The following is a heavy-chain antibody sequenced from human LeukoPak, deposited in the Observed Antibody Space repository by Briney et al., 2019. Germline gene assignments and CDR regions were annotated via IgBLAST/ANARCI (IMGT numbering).Heavy chain of an antibody. V-gene: IGHV1-18*01. CDR2: ISAYNGNT. J-gene: IGHJ5*02. CDR3: ARVGDYDILTGYYIGEISWFDP. CDR1: GYTFTSYG. Sequence: ASVTVSCKASGYTFTSYGISWVRQAPGQGLEWMGWISAYNGNTNYAQKLQGRVTMTTDTSTSTAYMELRSLRSDDTAVYYCARVGDYDILTGYYIGEISWFDPWGQGTLVTVSS. D-gene: IGHD3-9*01.